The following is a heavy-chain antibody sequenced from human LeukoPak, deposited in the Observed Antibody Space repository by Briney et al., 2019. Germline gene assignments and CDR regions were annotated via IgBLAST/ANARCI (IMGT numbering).Heavy chain of an antibody. CDR2: ISGSGGDT. CDR1: GFTFNGYA. CDR3: TRDTFGARDS. Sequence: GGSLRLSCAASGFTFNGYALTWVRQAPGKGLEWVSGISGSGGDTFYVDSVKGRFTISRDNSKNTLYLEMNSLRVEDTAVYYCTRDTFGARDSWGQGTLVTVSS. D-gene: IGHD3-10*01. V-gene: IGHV3-23*01. J-gene: IGHJ4*02.